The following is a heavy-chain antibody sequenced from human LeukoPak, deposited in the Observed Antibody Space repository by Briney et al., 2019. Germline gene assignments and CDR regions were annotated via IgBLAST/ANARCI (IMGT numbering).Heavy chain of an antibody. V-gene: IGHV4-59*08. CDR3: ARSYSMYYYGSGIPNS. CDR1: GGSISSYY. J-gene: IGHJ4*02. CDR2: IYYSGST. Sequence: SETLSLTCTVSGGSISSYYWSWIRQPPGKGLEWIGYIYYSGSTNYNPSLKSRVTISVDTSKNQFSLKLSSVTAADTAVYYCARSYSMYYYGSGIPNSWGQGTLVTVSS. D-gene: IGHD3-10*01.